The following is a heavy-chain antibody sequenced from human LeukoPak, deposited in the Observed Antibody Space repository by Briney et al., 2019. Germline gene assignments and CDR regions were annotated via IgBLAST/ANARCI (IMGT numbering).Heavy chain of an antibody. J-gene: IGHJ4*02. D-gene: IGHD3-10*01. CDR1: GFTFSSYA. CDR2: ISGSGGST. Sequence: GGSLRLSCAASGFTFSSYAMSWVRQAPGKGLEWVSAISGSGGSTYYADSVKGRFTISRDNSKNTLYPQMNSLRAEDTAVYYCAKGYYGSGSYPTFDYWGQGTLVTVSS. CDR3: AKGYYGSGSYPTFDY. V-gene: IGHV3-23*01.